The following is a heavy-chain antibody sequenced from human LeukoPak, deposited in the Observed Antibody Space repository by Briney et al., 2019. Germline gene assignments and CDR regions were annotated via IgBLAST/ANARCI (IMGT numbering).Heavy chain of an antibody. Sequence: SLSLTCPVSGGSISIGGYYCSWLRQNPGRGLDGFGLTYYRESTYYNTSLKSRVTISVDTSKNQRALKLSSVAAADTAVYYCARDRHDRMIRGSGSIRDAFEIWGEGTMGTVSS. J-gene: IGHJ3*02. CDR3: ARDRHDRMIRGSGSIRDAFEI. D-gene: IGHD1-26*01. V-gene: IGHV4-31*03. CDR2: TYYREST. CDR1: GGSISIGGYY.